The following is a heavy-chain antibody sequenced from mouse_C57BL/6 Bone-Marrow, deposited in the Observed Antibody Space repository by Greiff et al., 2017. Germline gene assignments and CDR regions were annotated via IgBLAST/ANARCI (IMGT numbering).Heavy chain of an antibody. CDR2: ISDGGSYT. J-gene: IGHJ2*01. D-gene: IGHD4-1*01. Sequence: EVQLVESGGGLVKPGGSLKLSCAASGFTFSSYAMSWVRQTPEKRLEWVATISDGGSYTYYPDNVKGRFTISRDNAKNNLYLQMRHLKSEDTAMYYCARDILGSYYFDYWGQGTTLTVSS. CDR1: GFTFSSYA. CDR3: ARDILGSYYFDY. V-gene: IGHV5-4*01.